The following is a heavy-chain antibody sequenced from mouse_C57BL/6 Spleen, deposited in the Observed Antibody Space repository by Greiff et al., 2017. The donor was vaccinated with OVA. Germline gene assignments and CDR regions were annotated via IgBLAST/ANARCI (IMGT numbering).Heavy chain of an antibody. D-gene: IGHD1-1*01. V-gene: IGHV3-6*01. CDR3: ARERSYYGSSNVDYAMDY. Sequence: EVKLQESGPGLVKPSQSLSLTCSVTGYSITSGYYWNWIRQFPGNKLEWMGYISYDGSNNYNPSLKNRISITRDTSKNQFFLKLNSVTTEDTATYYCARERSYYGSSNVDYAMDYWGQGTSVTVSS. J-gene: IGHJ4*01. CDR2: ISYDGSN. CDR1: GYSITSGYY.